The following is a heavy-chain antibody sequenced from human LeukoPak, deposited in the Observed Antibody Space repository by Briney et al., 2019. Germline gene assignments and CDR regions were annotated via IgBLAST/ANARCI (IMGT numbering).Heavy chain of an antibody. V-gene: IGHV3-66*02. Sequence: GGSLRLSCAASGFTVSSNYVSWVRQAPGKGLEWGSVIYSGGSTYYADSVKGRSTISRDNSKNTLYLQMNSLRAEDTAVYYCARAGPAVDTAMVDYFDYWGQGTLVTVSS. CDR2: IYSGGST. CDR1: GFTVSSNY. CDR3: ARAGPAVDTAMVDYFDY. D-gene: IGHD5-18*01. J-gene: IGHJ4*02.